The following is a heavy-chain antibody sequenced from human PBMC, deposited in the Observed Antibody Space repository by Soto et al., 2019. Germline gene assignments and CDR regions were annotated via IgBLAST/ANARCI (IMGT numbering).Heavy chain of an antibody. CDR2: IYPGDSDT. V-gene: IGHV5-51*01. CDR3: ARGTLVRGVIIPYGMDV. J-gene: IGHJ6*02. D-gene: IGHD3-10*01. Sequence: GESLKISCKGSGYSFTSYWIGWVRQMPGKGLEWMGIIYPGDSDTRYSPSFQGQVTISADKSISTAYLQWSSLKASDTAMYYCARGTLVRGVIIPYGMDVWGQGTTVTVSS. CDR1: GYSFTSYW.